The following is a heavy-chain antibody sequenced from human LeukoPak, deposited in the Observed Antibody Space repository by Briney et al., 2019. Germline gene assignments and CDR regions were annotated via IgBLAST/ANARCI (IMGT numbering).Heavy chain of an antibody. J-gene: IGHJ5*02. Sequence: PSETLSLTCAVSGGSISSGGYSWSWIRQPPGKGLEWIGYIYHSGSTYYNPSLKSRVTISVDRSKNQFSLKLSSVTAADTAVYYCARALPDGDYTPYNWFDPWGQGTLVTVSS. CDR2: IYHSGST. V-gene: IGHV4-30-2*01. CDR3: ARALPDGDYTPYNWFDP. D-gene: IGHD4-17*01. CDR1: GGSISSGGYS.